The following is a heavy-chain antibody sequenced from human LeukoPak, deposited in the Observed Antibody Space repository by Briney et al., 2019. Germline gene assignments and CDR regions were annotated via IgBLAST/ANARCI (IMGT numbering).Heavy chain of an antibody. D-gene: IGHD5-18*01. J-gene: IGHJ3*02. CDR1: GYTFTNYG. CDR3: ARGQADSYGNAFDI. CDR2: INPNSGGT. Sequence: ASVKVSCKASGYTFTNYGISWMRQAPGQGLEWMGWINPNSGGTNYAQKFQGRVTMTRDTSISTAYMELSRLRSDDTAVYYCARGQADSYGNAFDIWGQGTMVTVSS. V-gene: IGHV1-2*02.